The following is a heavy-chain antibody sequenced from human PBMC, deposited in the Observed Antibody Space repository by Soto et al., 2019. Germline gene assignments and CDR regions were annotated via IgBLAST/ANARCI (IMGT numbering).Heavy chain of an antibody. J-gene: IGHJ5*02. CDR1: GFTFSSYA. CDR3: ARDRLHYDFWSGFDP. Sequence: QVQLVESGGGVVQPGRSLRLSCAASGFTFSSYAMHWVRQAPGKGLEWVAVISYDGSNKYYADSVKGRFTISRDNSKNTLYLQMNSLRAEDTAVYYCARDRLHYDFWSGFDPWGQGTLVTASS. D-gene: IGHD3-3*01. V-gene: IGHV3-30-3*01. CDR2: ISYDGSNK.